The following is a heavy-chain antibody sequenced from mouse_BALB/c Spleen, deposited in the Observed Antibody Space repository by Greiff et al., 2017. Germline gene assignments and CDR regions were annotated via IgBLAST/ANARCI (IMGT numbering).Heavy chain of an antibody. V-gene: IGHV5-6*01. CDR2: ISSGGSYT. D-gene: IGHD3-1*01. J-gene: IGHJ3*01. CDR1: GFTFSSYG. CDR3: ARLRGSAWFAY. Sequence: EVQLQESGGDLVKPGGSLKLSCAASGFTFSSYGMSWVRQTPDKRLEWVATISSGGSYTYYPDSVKGRFTISRDNAKNTLYLQMSSLKSEDTAMYYCARLRGSAWFAYWGQGTLVTVSA.